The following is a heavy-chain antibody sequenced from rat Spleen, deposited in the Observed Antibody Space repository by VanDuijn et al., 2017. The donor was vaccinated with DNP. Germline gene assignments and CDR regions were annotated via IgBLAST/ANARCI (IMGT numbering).Heavy chain of an antibody. Sequence: EVQLVETGGGLVQPGRSLKLSCVASGLTFSNYWMYWIRQAPGKGLEWIASINTDGGNTYYPDSVKGRFTNSRDNVENTVYLQMNSLGSGDTATYYCSKGYPGFDYWGQGVMVTVSS. CDR3: SKGYPGFDY. J-gene: IGHJ2*01. D-gene: IGHD2-1*01. CDR1: GLTFSNYW. CDR2: INTDGGNT. V-gene: IGHV5-58*01.